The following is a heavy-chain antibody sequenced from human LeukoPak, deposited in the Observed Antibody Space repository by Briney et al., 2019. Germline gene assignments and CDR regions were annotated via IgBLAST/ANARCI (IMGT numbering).Heavy chain of an antibody. D-gene: IGHD6-13*01. CDR1: XFTFXXXS. CDR2: MSYDGSNK. Sequence: XRLSXXXXXFTFXXXSMHWVRQXPGKGLEGVAVMSYDGSNKFYADSVKGRFTISRDNSKNTLFLQMNSLRAEDTAEYYCARDFSSSWTTRLDYWGQGTLVTVSS. J-gene: IGHJ4*02. V-gene: IGHV3-30-3*01. CDR3: ARDFSSSWTTRLDY.